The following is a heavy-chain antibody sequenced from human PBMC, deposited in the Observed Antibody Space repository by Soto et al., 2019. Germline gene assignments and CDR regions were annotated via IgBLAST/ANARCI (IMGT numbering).Heavy chain of an antibody. CDR1: GFNFSSYS. Sequence: PGGSLRLSCAASGFNFSSYSMNWVRQAPGKGLEWVSAISGSGGSTYYADSVKGQFTISRDNSKNTLYLQMNSLRAEDTAVYYCTKDLIQYSSSPPPFDYWGQGTLVTVSS. V-gene: IGHV3-23*01. CDR2: ISGSGGST. D-gene: IGHD6-6*01. CDR3: TKDLIQYSSSPPPFDY. J-gene: IGHJ4*02.